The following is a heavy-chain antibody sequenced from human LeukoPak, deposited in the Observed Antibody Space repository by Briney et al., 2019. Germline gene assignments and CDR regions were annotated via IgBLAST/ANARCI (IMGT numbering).Heavy chain of an antibody. CDR3: ARLAYSSSWYYYGMDV. D-gene: IGHD6-13*01. Sequence: GESLRISCKGPGYSFTSYWISWVRQMPGKGLEWMGRIDPSDSYTNYSPSFQGHVTISADKSISTAYLQWSSLKASDTAMYYCARLAYSSSWYYYGMDVWGKGTTVTVSS. CDR2: IDPSDSYT. CDR1: GYSFTSYW. V-gene: IGHV5-10-1*01. J-gene: IGHJ6*04.